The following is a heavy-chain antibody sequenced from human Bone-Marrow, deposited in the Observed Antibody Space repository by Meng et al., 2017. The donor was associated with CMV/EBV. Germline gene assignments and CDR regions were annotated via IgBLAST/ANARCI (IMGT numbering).Heavy chain of an antibody. V-gene: IGHV1-46*01. CDR1: GYTFTSYY. Sequence: ASVKVSCKASGYTFTSYYMHWVRQAPGQGLEWMGIINPSGGSTSYAQKFQGRVTMTRDTSTSTVYMELSSLRSEDTAVYYCARGAKGPITIFGVVTSYYFDYWGQGTRVTVSS. J-gene: IGHJ4*02. CDR2: INPSGGST. CDR3: ARGAKGPITIFGVVTSYYFDY. D-gene: IGHD3-3*01.